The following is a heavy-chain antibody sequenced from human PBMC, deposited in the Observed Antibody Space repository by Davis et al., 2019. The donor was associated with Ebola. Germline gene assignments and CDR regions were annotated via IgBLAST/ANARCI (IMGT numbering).Heavy chain of an antibody. CDR1: GGSISSSSYY. D-gene: IGHD4-17*01. J-gene: IGHJ2*01. V-gene: IGHV4-39*01. CDR3: ARGYGVFYWYFDL. CDR2: IYYSGST. Sequence: SETLSLTCTVSGGSISSSSYYWGWIRQPPGKGLEWIGSIYYSGSTYYNPPLKSRVTISVDTSKNQFSLKLTSVTAADTAVYYCARGYGVFYWYFDLWDRGTLVTVSS.